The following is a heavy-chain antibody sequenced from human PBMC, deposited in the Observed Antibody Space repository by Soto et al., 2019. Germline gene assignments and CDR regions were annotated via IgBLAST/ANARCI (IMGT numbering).Heavy chain of an antibody. CDR2: VYWADEK. D-gene: IGHD3-16*01. CDR3: AHRAAPADWYYYCNIDV. Sequence: QITLIESGPTLVRPTQTLTLTCTFSGFSLNTNGVGVAWIRQPPGKALEWLALVYWADEKRYSPSLKNRLTITKDTSQNQVVLTLTNVEPVDTGTYSCAHRAAPADWYYYCNIDVWGKGATVIVSS. CDR1: GFSLNTNGVG. V-gene: IGHV2-5*02. J-gene: IGHJ6*03.